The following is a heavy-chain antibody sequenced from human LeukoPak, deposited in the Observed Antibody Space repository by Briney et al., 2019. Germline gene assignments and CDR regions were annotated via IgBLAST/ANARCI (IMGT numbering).Heavy chain of an antibody. J-gene: IGHJ4*02. V-gene: IGHV1-69*13. CDR3: ARYYLAYCGGDCYPYYFDY. CDR2: IIPIFGTA. CDR1: GGTFSSYA. D-gene: IGHD2-21*02. Sequence: SVKVFCKASGGTFSSYAISWVRQAPGQGLEWMGGIIPIFGTANYAQKFQGRVTITADESTSTAYVELSSLRSDDTAVYYCARYYLAYCGGDCYPYYFDYWGQGTLVTVSS.